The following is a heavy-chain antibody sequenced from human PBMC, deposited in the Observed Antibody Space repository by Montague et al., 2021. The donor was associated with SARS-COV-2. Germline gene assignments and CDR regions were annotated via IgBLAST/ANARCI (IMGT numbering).Heavy chain of an antibody. CDR1: GDSITPYGDSIGGYF. D-gene: IGHD2/OR15-2a*01. Sequence: SETLSLTCSVSGDSITPYGDSIGGYFWSWIRQPAGKGLEWIGRINANGNFDYNPSLNSRVSMSMVTSKQEFSMRLISVTAGDTAVYYCARDAYYFGPGRGNPGAFDPWGQGILVTVSS. CDR3: ARDAYYFGPGRGNPGAFDP. CDR2: INANGNF. J-gene: IGHJ5*02. V-gene: IGHV4-4*07.